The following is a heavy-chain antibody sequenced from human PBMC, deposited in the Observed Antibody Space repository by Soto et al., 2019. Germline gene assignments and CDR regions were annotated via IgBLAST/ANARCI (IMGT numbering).Heavy chain of an antibody. J-gene: IGHJ3*02. D-gene: IGHD1-26*01. CDR3: ARDLEVGATPDAFDI. CDR1: GFTVSSNY. Sequence: GGSLRLSCAASGFTVSSNYMSWVRQAPGKGLEWVSVIYSGGSTYYADSVKGRFTISRDNSKNTLYLQMNSLRAEDTAVYYCARDLEVGATPDAFDIWGQGTMVTVSS. V-gene: IGHV3-66*02. CDR2: IYSGGST.